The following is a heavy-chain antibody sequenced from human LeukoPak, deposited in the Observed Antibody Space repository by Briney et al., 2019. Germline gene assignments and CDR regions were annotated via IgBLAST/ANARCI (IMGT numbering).Heavy chain of an antibody. V-gene: IGHV4-4*02. CDR3: ARVTRYFDWWSFDY. Sequence: PSGTLSLTCAVSGGSISSSNWWSWVRQPPGKGLEWIGEIYHSGSTNYNPSLKSRVTISVDKSKNQFSLKLSSVTAADTAVYYCARVTRYFDWWSFDYWGQGTLVTVSS. CDR2: IYHSGST. CDR1: GGSISSSNW. D-gene: IGHD3-9*01. J-gene: IGHJ4*02.